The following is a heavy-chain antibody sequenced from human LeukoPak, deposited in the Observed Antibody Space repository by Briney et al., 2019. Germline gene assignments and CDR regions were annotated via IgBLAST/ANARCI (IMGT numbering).Heavy chain of an antibody. CDR2: ISSSSSYI. Sequence: PGGSLRLSCAASGFTFSDYGMHWVRQAPGKGLEWVSSISSSSSYIYYADSVKGRFTISRDNAENSLYLQMNSLTSEDTALYYCAKSRYYDILTGQTYYFDYWGQGTLVTVSS. D-gene: IGHD3-9*01. V-gene: IGHV3-21*04. CDR3: AKSRYYDILTGQTYYFDY. J-gene: IGHJ4*02. CDR1: GFTFSDYG.